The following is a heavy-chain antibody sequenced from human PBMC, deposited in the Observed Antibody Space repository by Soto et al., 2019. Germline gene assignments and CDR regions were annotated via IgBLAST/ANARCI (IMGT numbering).Heavy chain of an antibody. J-gene: IGHJ4*02. D-gene: IGHD2-15*01. V-gene: IGHV3-48*02. CDR3: ARDRCFDGSCYSASDF. Sequence: GSLRLSCVASGFSFSTYDMDWVRQAPGKAPEWIAHISTTSFTIYYADSVKGRFTISRDNVRNSLYLEMKSLRDEDTAVYYCARDRCFDGSCYSASDFWGQGIQVTVSS. CDR1: GFSFSTYD. CDR2: ISTTSFTI.